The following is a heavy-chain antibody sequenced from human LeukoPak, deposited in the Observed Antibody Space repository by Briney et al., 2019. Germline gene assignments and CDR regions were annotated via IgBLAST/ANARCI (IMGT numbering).Heavy chain of an antibody. V-gene: IGHV4-34*01. J-gene: IGHJ3*02. CDR1: GGSFSGYY. CDR3: ARHEGYTVTDDAFDI. CDR2: INHSGST. Sequence: KPSETLSLTCAVYGGSFSGYYWSWIRQPPGKGLEWIGEINHSGSTNYNPSLKSRVTISVDTSKNQFSLKLSSVTAADTAVYYCARHEGYTVTDDAFDIWGQGTMVTVSS. D-gene: IGHD4-17*01.